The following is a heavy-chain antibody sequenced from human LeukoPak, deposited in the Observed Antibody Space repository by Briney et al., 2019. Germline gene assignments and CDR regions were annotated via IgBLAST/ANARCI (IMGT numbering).Heavy chain of an antibody. V-gene: IGHV1-2*02. CDR2: INPNGGGT. J-gene: IGHJ4*02. CDR3: ARRYHYDTSAYYYGFNH. CDR1: GYTFTDYY. Sequence: ASVKVSCKVSGYTFTDYYMHWVRQAPGQGLEWMGWINPNGGGTNYAQKFQGRVTMTRDTSFSTGYMELSSLRSDDTAVYYCARRYHYDTSAYYYGFNHWGQGTLVTVSS. D-gene: IGHD3-22*01.